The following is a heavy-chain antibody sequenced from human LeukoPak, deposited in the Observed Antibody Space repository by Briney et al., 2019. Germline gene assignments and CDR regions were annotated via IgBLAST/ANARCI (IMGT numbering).Heavy chain of an antibody. V-gene: IGHV3-53*01. D-gene: IGHD3/OR15-3a*01. CDR1: GIDISYHY. J-gene: IGHJ4*02. Sequence: GGSLRLSCVASGIDISYHYMGWVRQAPGKGLEWVSVIHTGGTTHYADSVKGRFTISKDTSNNTVYLQMNSVTVEDTAVYYCARVWSGYFFQWGQGALVTVSS. CDR2: IHTGGTT. CDR3: ARVWSGYFFQ.